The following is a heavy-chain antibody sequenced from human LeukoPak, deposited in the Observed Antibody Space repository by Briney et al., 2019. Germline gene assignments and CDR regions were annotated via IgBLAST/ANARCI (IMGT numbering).Heavy chain of an antibody. CDR1: GFTFSSYW. Sequence: GGSLRLSCAASGFTFSSYWMSWVRQAPGKGLEWVANIKQDGSEKYYVDSVKGRFTISRDNAKNSLYLQMNSLRAEDTAVYYCAREADGGNAYYYYYYGMDVWGQGATVTVSS. CDR3: AREADGGNAYYYYYYGMDV. V-gene: IGHV3-7*01. J-gene: IGHJ6*02. D-gene: IGHD4-23*01. CDR2: IKQDGSEK.